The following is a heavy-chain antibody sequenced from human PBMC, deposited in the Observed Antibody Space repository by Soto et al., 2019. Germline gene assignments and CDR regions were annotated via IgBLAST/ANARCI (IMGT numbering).Heavy chain of an antibody. J-gene: IGHJ6*03. D-gene: IGHD3-16*02. CDR2: IYYSGST. V-gene: IGHV4-59*01. CDR1: GGSISSYY. Sequence: SETLSLTCTVSGGSISSYYWSWIRQPPGKGLEWIGYIYYSGSTNYNPSLKSRVTISVDTSKNQFSLKLSSVTAADTAMYYCARCRYEGLHLGELSSTEKTYYYYYMDVWGKGTTVTVSS. CDR3: ARCRYEGLHLGELSSTEKTYYYYYMDV.